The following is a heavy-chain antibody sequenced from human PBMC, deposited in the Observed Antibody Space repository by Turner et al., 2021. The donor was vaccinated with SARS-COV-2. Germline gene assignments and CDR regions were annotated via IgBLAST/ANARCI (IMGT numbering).Heavy chain of an antibody. D-gene: IGHD1-26*01. CDR1: GFTFSTYA. CDR2: ISYDGSNE. V-gene: IGHV3-30*04. J-gene: IGHJ4*02. CDR3: ARSRGGSYVGGFDY. Sequence: QVQLVESGGGVVQPGRSLRLSCAASGFTFSTYAMHWVRQAPGKGLEWVAVISYDGSNEYSADSVKVRFTISRDNSNNTLYLQMISLRAEDTAVYYCARSRGGSYVGGFDYWGQGTLVIVSS.